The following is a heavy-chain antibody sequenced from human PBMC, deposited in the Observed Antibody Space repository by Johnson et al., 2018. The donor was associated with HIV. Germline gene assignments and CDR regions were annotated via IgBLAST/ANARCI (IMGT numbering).Heavy chain of an antibody. Sequence: VQLVESGGGLVKPGGSLRLSCAASGFIFSDSWMHWVRQAPGKGLEWVGRILSKTHGGSADYAAPVKGRFTISRDDSKNTLYLQMNSLRAEDTAVYYCAKDQWSSSWTNDAFDIWGQGTMVTVSS. V-gene: IGHV3-15*01. CDR1: GFIFSDSW. J-gene: IGHJ3*02. CDR3: AKDQWSSSWTNDAFDI. D-gene: IGHD6-13*01. CDR2: ILSKTHGGSA.